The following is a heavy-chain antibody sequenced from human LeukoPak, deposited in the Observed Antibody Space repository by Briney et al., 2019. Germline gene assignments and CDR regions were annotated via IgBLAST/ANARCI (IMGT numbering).Heavy chain of an antibody. CDR3: AKVQSGSGTT. D-gene: IGHD3-10*01. J-gene: IGHJ5*02. CDR1: GFTFSSYG. V-gene: IGHV3-30*18. CDR2: ISYDGSNK. Sequence: PGGSLRLSCAASGFTFSSYGMHWVRQAPGKGLEWVAVISYDGSNKYYADSVKGRFTISRDNSKNTLYLQMNSLRAEDTAVYYCAKVQSGSGTTWGQGTLVTVAS.